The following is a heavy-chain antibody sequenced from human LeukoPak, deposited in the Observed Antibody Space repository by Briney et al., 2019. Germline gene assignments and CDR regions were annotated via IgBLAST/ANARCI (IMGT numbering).Heavy chain of an antibody. V-gene: IGHV1-2*04. J-gene: IGHJ5*02. D-gene: IGHD2-15*01. Sequence: GASVKVSCKASGYTFTGYYMHWVRQAPGQGLEWMGWINPNSGGTNYAQKFQGWVTMTRDTSISTAYMELSRLRSDDTAVYYCARDIGGYCSGGSCPSSAPDNWFDPWGQGTLVTVSS. CDR3: ARDIGGYCSGGSCPSSAPDNWFDP. CDR2: INPNSGGT. CDR1: GYTFTGYY.